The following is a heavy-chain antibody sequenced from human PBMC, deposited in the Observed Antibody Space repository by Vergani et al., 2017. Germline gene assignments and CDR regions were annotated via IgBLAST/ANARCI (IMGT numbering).Heavy chain of an antibody. D-gene: IGHD2-21*02. J-gene: IGHJ4*02. CDR1: GYTFTSYG. CDR2: ISAYNGNT. CDR3: ARDLGSGIVVVTAITYYFDY. Sequence: QVQLVQSGAEVKKPGASVKVSCKASGYTFTSYGISWVRQAPGQGLEWMGWISAYNGNTNYAQKFQGRVTMTRDTSISTAYMELSRLRSDDTAVYYCARDLGSGIVVVTAITYYFDYWGQGTLVTVSS. V-gene: IGHV1-18*04.